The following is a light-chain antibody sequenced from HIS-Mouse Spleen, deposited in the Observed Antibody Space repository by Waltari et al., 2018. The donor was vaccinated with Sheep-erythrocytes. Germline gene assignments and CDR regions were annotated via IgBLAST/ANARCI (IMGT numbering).Light chain of an antibody. CDR1: SSNIGNNA. CDR2: YDD. CDR3: AAWDDSLNGVV. J-gene: IGLJ2*01. Sequence: QSVLTQPPSVSEAPRQRVTISCSGSSSNIGNNAVTWYQQLPGKAPKLLIYYDDLLPSGVSDRFSGSKSGTSASLAISGLQSEDEADYYCAAWDDSLNGVVFGGGTKLTVI. V-gene: IGLV1-36*01.